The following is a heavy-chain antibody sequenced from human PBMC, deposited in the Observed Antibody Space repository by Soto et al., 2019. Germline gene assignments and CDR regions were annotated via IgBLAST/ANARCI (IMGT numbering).Heavy chain of an antibody. V-gene: IGHV4-31*03. J-gene: IGHJ5*02. CDR2: IYYSGTT. CDR1: GGSISSGGYY. Sequence: SETLSLTCSVSGGSISSGGYYWSWIRQHPGKGLEWIGYIYYSGTTYYNPSLKSRVTISVDTSKNQFSLKLSSVSAADTALYYCARCSLVVVPAPGFDPWGRGTLVTVSS. D-gene: IGHD2-2*01. CDR3: ARCSLVVVPAPGFDP.